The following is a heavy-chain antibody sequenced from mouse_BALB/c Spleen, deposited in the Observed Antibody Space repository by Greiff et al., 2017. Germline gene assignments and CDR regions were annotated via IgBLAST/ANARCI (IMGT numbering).Heavy chain of an antibody. CDR2: ISDGGSYT. J-gene: IGHJ4*01. V-gene: IGHV5-4*02. Sequence: EVNVVESGGGLVKPGGSLKLSCAASGFTFSDYYMYWVRQTPEKRLEWVATISDGGSYTYYPDSVKGRFTISRDNAKNNLYLQMSSLKSEDTAMYYCARKGFGDLYAMDYWGQGTSVTVSS. D-gene: IGHD3-2*02. CDR3: ARKGFGDLYAMDY. CDR1: GFTFSDYY.